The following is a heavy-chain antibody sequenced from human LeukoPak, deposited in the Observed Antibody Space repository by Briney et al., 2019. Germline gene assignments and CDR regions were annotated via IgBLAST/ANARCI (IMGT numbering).Heavy chain of an antibody. CDR3: ATAGRYIFGPREFDY. CDR2: TYYSGST. Sequence: SETLSLTCTVSGGSIYSYYWSWIRQFPGKGLEWIGSTYYSGSTNYNTSLKSRVTISVDTSKNQISLNLTSVTAADTAVYYCATAGRYIFGPREFDYWGQGTLVTVSS. D-gene: IGHD5-18*01. V-gene: IGHV4-59*01. CDR1: GGSIYSYY. J-gene: IGHJ4*02.